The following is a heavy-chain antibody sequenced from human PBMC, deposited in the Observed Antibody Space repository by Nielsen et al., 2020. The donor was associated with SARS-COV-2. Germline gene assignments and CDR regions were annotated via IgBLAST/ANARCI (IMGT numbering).Heavy chain of an antibody. Sequence: KVSCKASGYTFTSYGISWVRQMPGKGLEWMGRIDPSDSYTNYSPSFQGHVTISADKSISTAYLQWSSLKASDTAMYYCASDPTAMDYYYGMDVWGQGTTVTVSS. CDR2: IDPSDSYT. V-gene: IGHV5-10-1*01. D-gene: IGHD5-18*01. J-gene: IGHJ6*02. CDR3: ASDPTAMDYYYGMDV. CDR1: GYTFTSYG.